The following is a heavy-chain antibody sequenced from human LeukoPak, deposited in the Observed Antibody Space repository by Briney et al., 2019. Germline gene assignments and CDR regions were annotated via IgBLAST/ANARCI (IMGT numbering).Heavy chain of an antibody. J-gene: IGHJ6*02. Sequence: ASVKVSCKVSGYTLTELSMHWVRQALGKGLEWMGGFDPEDGETIYAQKFQGRVTMTEDTSTDTAYMELSSLRSEDTAVYYCATLHGYSSGWYTFGYYYGMDVWGQGTTVTVSS. D-gene: IGHD6-19*01. CDR3: ATLHGYSSGWYTFGYYYGMDV. CDR2: FDPEDGET. V-gene: IGHV1-24*01. CDR1: GYTLTELS.